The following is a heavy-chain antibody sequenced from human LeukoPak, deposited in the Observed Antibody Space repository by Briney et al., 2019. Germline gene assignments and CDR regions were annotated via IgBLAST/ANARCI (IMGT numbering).Heavy chain of an antibody. CDR1: GFTFSLYA. D-gene: IGHD2-2*01. Sequence: GGSLGLSCAASGFTFSLYAMNWVRQAPGKGLEWVSYINDESSDIHYAGSVRGRFTISRDDARQTLYLQVSSLRVEDTAVYYCARDTFQPGLIDSWGQGTLVTVSS. CDR2: INDESSDI. V-gene: IGHV3-21*05. CDR3: ARDTFQPGLIDS. J-gene: IGHJ4*02.